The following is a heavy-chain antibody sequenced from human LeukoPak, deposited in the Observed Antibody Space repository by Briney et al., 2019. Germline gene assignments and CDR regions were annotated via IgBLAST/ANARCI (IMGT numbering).Heavy chain of an antibody. CDR2: INPNSGGT. CDR1: GYTFTSYD. Sequence: GASVKVSCKASGYTFTSYDINWVRQAPGQGLEWMGWINPNSGGTNYAQKFQGRVTMTRDTSISTAYMELSRLRSDDTAVYYCARDFRLTGDCDYWGQGTLVTVSS. CDR3: ARDFRLTGDCDY. V-gene: IGHV1-2*02. D-gene: IGHD1-1*01. J-gene: IGHJ4*02.